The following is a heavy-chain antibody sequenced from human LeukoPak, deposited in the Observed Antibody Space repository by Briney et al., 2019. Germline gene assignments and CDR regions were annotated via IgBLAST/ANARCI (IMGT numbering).Heavy chain of an antibody. V-gene: IGHV1-18*01. CDR3: ARGGSTVTTDLDWFDP. CDR2: VSAYNGDT. CDR1: GYTFTSYG. D-gene: IGHD4-17*01. Sequence: ASVKVSCKASGYTFTSYGISWVRQAPGQGLEWMGWVSAYNGDTNYAQKVQGRVTMTTDTSTSTGYMELRSLRSDDTAVYYCARGGSTVTTDLDWFDPWGQGTLVTVSS. J-gene: IGHJ5*02.